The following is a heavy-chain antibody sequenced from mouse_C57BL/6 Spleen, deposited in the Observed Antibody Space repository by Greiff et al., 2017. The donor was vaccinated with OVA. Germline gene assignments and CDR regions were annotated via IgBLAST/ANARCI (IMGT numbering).Heavy chain of an antibody. CDR2: IDPEDGDT. CDR3: TTGKNYGSSYGWYFDV. D-gene: IGHD1-1*01. CDR1: GFNIKDYY. Sequence: EVQLQQSGAELVRPGASVKLSCTASGFNIKDYYMHWVKQRPEQGLEWIGRIDPEDGDTEYAPKFQGKATMTADTSSNTAYLQLSSLTSEDTAVYYCTTGKNYGSSYGWYFDVWGTGTTVTVSS. J-gene: IGHJ1*03. V-gene: IGHV14-1*01.